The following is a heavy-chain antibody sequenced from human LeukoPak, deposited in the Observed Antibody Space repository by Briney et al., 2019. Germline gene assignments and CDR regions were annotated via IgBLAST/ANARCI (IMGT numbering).Heavy chain of an antibody. J-gene: IGHJ4*02. CDR3: ARHGRLSPKDYFDY. Sequence: KPSETLSLTCTVSGGSISGYYWSWIRQPPGRGLEWIGFISYSGSTNYNPSLKSRVTISIDTSNNQFSLKVSSVTAADTAVYYCARHGRLSPKDYFDYWGQGTLVTVSS. D-gene: IGHD3-16*02. CDR2: ISYSGST. CDR1: GGSISGYY. V-gene: IGHV4-59*08.